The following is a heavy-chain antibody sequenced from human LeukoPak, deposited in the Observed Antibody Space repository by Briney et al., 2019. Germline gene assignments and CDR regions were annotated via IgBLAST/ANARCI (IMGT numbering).Heavy chain of an antibody. CDR2: IHYGGTT. D-gene: IGHD2-21*01. CDR3: TRDIQFGDRDHY. V-gene: IGHV4-39*02. J-gene: IGHJ4*02. Sequence: SETLSLTCTVSGGSIGSGYYWAWIRQPPGKGLEWIGSIHYGGTTHYNPSLQSRVTISADTSKNQFALDLRSVTAADTAVYYCTRDIQFGDRDHYWGQGTLVTVSS. CDR1: GGSIGSGYY.